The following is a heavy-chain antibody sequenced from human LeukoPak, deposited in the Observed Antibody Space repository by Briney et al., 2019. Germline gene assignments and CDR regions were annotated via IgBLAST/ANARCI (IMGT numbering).Heavy chain of an antibody. D-gene: IGHD1-26*01. CDR2: ISGGGDIT. Sequence: PGGSLRLSCAASGFTFSTYAMSWVRQTPGKGLEWVSVISGGGDITYYADSVKGRFTISRDNSENTVYLQMNSLRAEDPAVYYCAQEQVVGPAWVSYCDFWGQGTLVTVSS. CDR3: AQEQVVGPAWVSYCDF. CDR1: GFTFSTYA. J-gene: IGHJ4*02. V-gene: IGHV3-23*01.